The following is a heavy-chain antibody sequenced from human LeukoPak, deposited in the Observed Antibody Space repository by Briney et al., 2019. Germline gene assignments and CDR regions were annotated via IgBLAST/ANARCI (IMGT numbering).Heavy chain of an antibody. CDR1: GYTFTDYY. Sequence: GASGKVSCKASGYTFTDYYMHWVRQAPGQGLEWMGWINPNSGGSNYAQKFQGRVTMTRDTSISTAYMELSRLRSDDTAVYYCARGEYRYCSGGSCSSFDYWGQGTLVTVSS. CDR2: INPNSGGS. J-gene: IGHJ4*02. V-gene: IGHV1-2*02. D-gene: IGHD2-15*01. CDR3: ARGEYRYCSGGSCSSFDY.